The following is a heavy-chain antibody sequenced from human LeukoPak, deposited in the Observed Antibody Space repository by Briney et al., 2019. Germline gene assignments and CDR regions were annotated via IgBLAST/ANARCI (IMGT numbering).Heavy chain of an antibody. CDR1: GYTFTNYP. J-gene: IGHJ4*02. D-gene: IGHD2-15*01. V-gene: IGHV7-4-1*02. Sequence: ASVKVSCKASGYTFTNYPMNWVRQAPGQGLEWMGWIDTNTGNPTYAQGFTGRFVFSLDTPVTTTYLQISSLKAEDTAVYYCTRDSCCSGGRCYSRVGYWGQGTLVTVSS. CDR2: IDTNTGNP. CDR3: TRDSCCSGGRCYSRVGY.